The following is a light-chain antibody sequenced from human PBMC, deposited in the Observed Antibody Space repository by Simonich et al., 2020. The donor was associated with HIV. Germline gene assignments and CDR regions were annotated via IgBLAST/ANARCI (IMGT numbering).Light chain of an antibody. Sequence: DIQMTQSPSTLSASVGDRVTITCRASQGISSYLAWYKQEAGKAPKLLIYAASTLQSGVPSRFSGSGSGTDFTLTISLQSEDSATYYCQQYYSYPLTFGGGTKVEIK. V-gene: IGKV1-9*01. CDR1: QGISSY. CDR2: AAS. CDR3: QQYYSYPLT. J-gene: IGKJ4*01.